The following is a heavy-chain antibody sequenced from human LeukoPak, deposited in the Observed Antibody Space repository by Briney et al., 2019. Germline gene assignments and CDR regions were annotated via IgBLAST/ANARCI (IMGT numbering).Heavy chain of an antibody. V-gene: IGHV1-18*01. J-gene: IGHJ5*02. D-gene: IGHD3-3*01. CDR1: GYTFTSYG. Sequence: ASVKVSCKASGYTFTSYGISWVRQAPGQGLEWMGWISAYNGNTNYAQKLQGRVTMTTDTSTSTAYMELRSLRSDDTAVYYCARAHTIFGVVQGTVNWFDPWGQGTLVTVSS. CDR2: ISAYNGNT. CDR3: ARAHTIFGVVQGTVNWFDP.